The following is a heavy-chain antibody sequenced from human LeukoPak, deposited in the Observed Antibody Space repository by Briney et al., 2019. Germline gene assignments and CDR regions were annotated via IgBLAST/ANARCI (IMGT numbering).Heavy chain of an antibody. D-gene: IGHD3-16*02. CDR1: GYTFTSYG. Sequence: ASVKVSCKASGYTFTSYGISWVRQAPGQGLEWMGWVSAYNGNTNYAQKLQGRVTMTTDTSTSTAYMELRSLRSDDTAVYYCARGTRLRLGELSSPDAFDIWGQGTMVTVSS. V-gene: IGHV1-18*01. CDR2: VSAYNGNT. J-gene: IGHJ3*02. CDR3: ARGTRLRLGELSSPDAFDI.